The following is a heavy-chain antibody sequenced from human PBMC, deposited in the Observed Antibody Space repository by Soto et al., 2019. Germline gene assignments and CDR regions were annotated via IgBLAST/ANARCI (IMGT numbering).Heavy chain of an antibody. D-gene: IGHD3-10*01. CDR2: ISSSSSYT. V-gene: IGHV3-11*06. CDR3: ARVLVRGVIIYYFDY. J-gene: IGHJ4*02. CDR1: GFTFSDYY. Sequence: QVQLVESGGGLVKPGGSLRLSCAASGFTFSDYYMSWIRQAPGKGLEWVSYISSSSSYTNYADSVKGRFTISRDNAKNSLYLQMNSLRAEDTAVYYCARVLVRGVIIYYFDYWGQGTLVTVSS.